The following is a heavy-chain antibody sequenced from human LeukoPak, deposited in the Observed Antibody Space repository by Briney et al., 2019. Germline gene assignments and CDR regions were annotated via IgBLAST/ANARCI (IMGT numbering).Heavy chain of an antibody. CDR2: IYPGDSDT. Sequence: GESLKISCKGSGYSFANYWVAWVRQMPGEGLQWMGIIYPGDSDTSYSPSFQGQVTISAAKSINTAYLQWSSLKASDSAIYYCATSYYSDSRGYYDFWGQGALVTVSS. CDR3: ATSYYSDSRGYYDF. D-gene: IGHD3-22*01. J-gene: IGHJ4*02. CDR1: GYSFANYW. V-gene: IGHV5-51*01.